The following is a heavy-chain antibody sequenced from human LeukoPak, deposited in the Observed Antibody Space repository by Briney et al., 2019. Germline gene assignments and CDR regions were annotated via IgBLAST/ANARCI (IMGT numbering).Heavy chain of an antibody. J-gene: IGHJ6*03. Sequence: ASVKVSCKASGYTFTGYYMHWVRQAPGQGLEWMGWINPNSGGTNYAQKFQGRVTMTRDTSISTAYMELSRLRSDDTAVYYCARKAYCSGGSCYFGGYYMDVWGKGTTVTVSS. CDR2: INPNSGGT. D-gene: IGHD2-15*01. CDR3: ARKAYCSGGSCYFGGYYMDV. CDR1: GYTFTGYY. V-gene: IGHV1-2*02.